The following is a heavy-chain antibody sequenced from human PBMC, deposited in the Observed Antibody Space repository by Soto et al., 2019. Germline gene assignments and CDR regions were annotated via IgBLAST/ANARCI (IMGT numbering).Heavy chain of an antibody. CDR2: INHSGST. D-gene: IGHD2-2*01. CDR1: GGSFSGYY. Sequence: SETLSLTCAVYGGSFSGYYWSWIRQPPGKGLEWIGEINHSGSTNYNPSLKSRVTISLDTSKNQFSLKLSSVTAADTAVYYCARGYCSSTSCYFDYWGQGTLVTVSS. J-gene: IGHJ4*02. V-gene: IGHV4-34*01. CDR3: ARGYCSSTSCYFDY.